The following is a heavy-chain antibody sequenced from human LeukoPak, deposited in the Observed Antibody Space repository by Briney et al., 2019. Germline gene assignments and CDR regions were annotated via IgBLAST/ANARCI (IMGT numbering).Heavy chain of an antibody. J-gene: IGHJ3*02. V-gene: IGHV4-59*01. CDR1: GGSITNYY. CDR2: IHYSGST. Sequence: NASETLSLTCTVSGGSITNYYWTWLRQPPGKRLEWIGYIHYSGSTNYNPSLKSRVTISVDTSKNQFSLKLSSVTAADTAVYYCASGYYDFWSGYNAFDIWGQGTMVTVSS. D-gene: IGHD3-3*01. CDR3: ASGYYDFWSGYNAFDI.